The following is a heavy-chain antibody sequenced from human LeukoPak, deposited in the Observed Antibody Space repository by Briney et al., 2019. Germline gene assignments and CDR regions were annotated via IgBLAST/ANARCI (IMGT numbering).Heavy chain of an antibody. Sequence: GGSLRLSCAASGFTFSSYGMHWARQAPGKGLEWVSLMTYDGSEKYYADSVKGRFTISRDDSKNTLFLHMNSLRAEDTAVYYCAKGAWDLLLNYFDSWGQGTLVTVSS. CDR2: MTYDGSEK. J-gene: IGHJ4*02. CDR1: GFTFSSYG. D-gene: IGHD1-26*01. CDR3: AKGAWDLLLNYFDS. V-gene: IGHV3-30*18.